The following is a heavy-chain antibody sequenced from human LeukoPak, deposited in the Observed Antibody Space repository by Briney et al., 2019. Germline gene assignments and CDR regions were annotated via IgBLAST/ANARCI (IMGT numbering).Heavy chain of an antibody. CDR2: INHRGSN. CDR3: ARVHYYGSGSYYNRTSNWFDP. CDR1: GRSFSGYY. V-gene: IGHV4-34*01. Sequence: PSETLSLTCAVYGRSFSGYYWSWIRHPPGRGLEGVGEINHRGSNTYNPYLKIRVTISVDTSQNQFPLKLSSVTAADTAVYYGARVHYYGSGSYYNRTSNWFDPWGQGTLVTVSS. D-gene: IGHD3-10*01. J-gene: IGHJ5*02.